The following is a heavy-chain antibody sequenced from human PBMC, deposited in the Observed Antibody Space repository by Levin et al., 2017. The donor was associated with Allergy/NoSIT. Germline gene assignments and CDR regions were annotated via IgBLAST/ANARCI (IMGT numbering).Heavy chain of an antibody. CDR3: ARGGGYIVGTMGV. CDR2: ISAYRKNT. D-gene: IGHD2-15*01. J-gene: IGHJ6*02. Sequence: ASVKVSCKASGYDFTNYGISWVRLAPGQGLEWMGWISAYRKNTNYAQKFMGRVTMTADTSTSTVHMELRSLTSDETAIYYYARGGGYIVGTMGVWGQGTTVVVSS. CDR1: GYDFTNYG. V-gene: IGHV1-18*01.